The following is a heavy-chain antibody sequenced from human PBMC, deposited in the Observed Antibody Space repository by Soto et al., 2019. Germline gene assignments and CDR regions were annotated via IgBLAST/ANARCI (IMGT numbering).Heavy chain of an antibody. J-gene: IGHJ5*02. Sequence: QVQLVESGGGVVQPGRSLRLSCAASGFTFSSYGMHWVRQAPGKGLEWVAVISYDGSNKYYADSVKGRFTISRDNSKNTLYLQMNSLRAEDTAVYYCAKDLIIAAAGTNPWFDPWGQGTLVTVSS. CDR3: AKDLIIAAAGTNPWFDP. CDR2: ISYDGSNK. D-gene: IGHD6-13*01. CDR1: GFTFSSYG. V-gene: IGHV3-30*18.